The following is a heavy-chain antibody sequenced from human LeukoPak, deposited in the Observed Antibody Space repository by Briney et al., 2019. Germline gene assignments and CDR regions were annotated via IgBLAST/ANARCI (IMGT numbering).Heavy chain of an antibody. CDR2: IYPGDSDT. D-gene: IGHD3-22*01. J-gene: IGHJ3*02. CDR3: ARILIAYYYDSSGYFDAFDI. V-gene: IGHV5-51*01. CDR1: GYSFTSYW. Sequence: GESLKIFCKGSGYSFTSYWIGWVRQMPGKGLEWMGIIYPGDSDTRYSPSFQGQVTISADKSISTAYLQWSSLKASDTAMYYCARILIAYYYDSSGYFDAFDIWGQGTMVTASS.